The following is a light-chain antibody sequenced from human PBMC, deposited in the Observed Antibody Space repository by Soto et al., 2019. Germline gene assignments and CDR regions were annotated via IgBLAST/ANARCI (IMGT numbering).Light chain of an antibody. CDR1: QGISSR. CDR2: AAS. CDR3: QQANTCPWT. Sequence: DIQMTQSPSSVSASVGDRVTIACRASQGISSRLDWYQQKPGTPPKLLIYAASTLHSGFPPRFNGSGSGTDFTLTISSRQPEDFATYYCQQANTCPWTFGQGTKVGIK. V-gene: IGKV1-12*01. J-gene: IGKJ1*01.